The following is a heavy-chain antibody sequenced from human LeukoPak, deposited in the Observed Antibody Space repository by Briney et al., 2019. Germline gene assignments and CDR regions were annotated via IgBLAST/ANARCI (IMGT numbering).Heavy chain of an antibody. CDR3: ARRKIVVVPAAMFDP. D-gene: IGHD2-2*01. J-gene: IGHJ5*02. V-gene: IGHV3-23*01. CDR2: ISGSGGST. CDR1: GFTFSSYA. Sequence: PGGSLRLSCAASGFTFSSYAMSWVRQAPGKGLGLVSAISGSGGSTYYADSVKGRFTISRDNSKTTLYLQMNSLRAEDTAVYYCARRKIVVVPAAMFDPWGQGTLVTVSS.